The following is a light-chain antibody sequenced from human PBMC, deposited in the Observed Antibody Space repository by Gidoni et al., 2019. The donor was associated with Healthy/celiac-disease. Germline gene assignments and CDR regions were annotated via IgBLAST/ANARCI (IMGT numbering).Light chain of an antibody. CDR1: QSVSSSY. Sequence: EIVLTQSPRTLSLSPGERATLSCRASQSVSSSYLAWYQQKPGQAPRLLIYGASSRATGIPDRFSGSGSGTDFTLTISRLEPEEFAVYYCQQYGSSPPITFGQXTRLEIK. CDR2: GAS. CDR3: QQYGSSPPIT. V-gene: IGKV3-20*01. J-gene: IGKJ5*01.